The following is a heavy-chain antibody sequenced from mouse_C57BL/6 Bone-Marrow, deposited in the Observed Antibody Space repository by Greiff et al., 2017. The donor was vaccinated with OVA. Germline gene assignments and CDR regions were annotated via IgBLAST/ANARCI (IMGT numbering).Heavy chain of an antibody. D-gene: IGHD2-1*01. Sequence: QVQLQQPGAELVKPGASVKMSCKASGYTFTSYWITWVKQRPGQGLEWIGDIYPGSGSTNYNEKFKSKATLTVDTSSSTAYMQLNSLTSEDSAVYYCARGIYYGNYVGFAYWGQGTLVTVSA. J-gene: IGHJ3*01. V-gene: IGHV1-55*01. CDR1: GYTFTSYW. CDR2: IYPGSGST. CDR3: ARGIYYGNYVGFAY.